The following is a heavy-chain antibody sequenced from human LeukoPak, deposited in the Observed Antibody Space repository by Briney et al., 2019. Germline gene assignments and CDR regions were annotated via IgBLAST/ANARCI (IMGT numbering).Heavy chain of an antibody. CDR3: ARFQVSPYYFDY. J-gene: IGHJ4*02. V-gene: IGHV4-31*03. CDR2: IYYSGST. Sequence: SQTLSLTCTVSGGSISSGGYYWSWIRQHPGKGLEWIGYIYYSGSTYCNPSLKSRVTISVDTSKNQFSLKLSSVTAADTAVYYCARFQVSPYYFDYWGQGTLVTVSS. CDR1: GGSISSGGYY.